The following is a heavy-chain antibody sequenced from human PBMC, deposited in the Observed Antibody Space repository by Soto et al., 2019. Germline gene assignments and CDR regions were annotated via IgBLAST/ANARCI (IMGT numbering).Heavy chain of an antibody. CDR3: ARPSGSYLYYFDY. V-gene: IGHV4-59*08. J-gene: IGHJ4*02. CDR2: VYYNGYT. Sequence: SETLSLTCTVSGGSMSPYYWSWIRQAPGVGLEWIAYVYYNGYTHYNPSLKSRVTISVDTSKNQFSLKLSSVTAADTAVYYCARPSGSYLYYFDYWGQGTLVTVSS. CDR1: GGSMSPYY. D-gene: IGHD1-26*01.